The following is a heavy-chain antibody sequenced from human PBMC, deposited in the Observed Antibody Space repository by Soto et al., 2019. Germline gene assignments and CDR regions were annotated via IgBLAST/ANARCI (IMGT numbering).Heavy chain of an antibody. V-gene: IGHV1-18*01. CDR2: TSPYNGDT. J-gene: IGHJ3*02. CDR3: ARDQTKWLRDASDI. CDR1: GYTFVSFG. Sequence: QVQLVQSGAEVKKPGASVKVSCKASGYTFVSFGINWVRQAPGQGLEWLGRTSPYNGDTSYAEKFRGRVAMTTDTSSSTVYLELRSLRSDDTSVYYCARDQTKWLRDASDIWGQGSMVTVSS. D-gene: IGHD2-8*01.